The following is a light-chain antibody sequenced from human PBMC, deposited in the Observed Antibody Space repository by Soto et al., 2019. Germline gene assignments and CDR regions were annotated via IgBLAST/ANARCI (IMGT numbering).Light chain of an antibody. CDR1: RRHSHYI. CDR2: VEGSGSY. CDR3: ETWNDDTRV. Sequence: QSVLTQSSSVSASLGSSVKLTCTLSRRHSHYIIAWHQQQPGKAPRYLMKVEGSGSYNKGSGVPDRFSGSRSGADRYLTISNLQSDDEADYYCETWNDDTRVFGTGTKLTV. J-gene: IGLJ1*01. V-gene: IGLV4-60*03.